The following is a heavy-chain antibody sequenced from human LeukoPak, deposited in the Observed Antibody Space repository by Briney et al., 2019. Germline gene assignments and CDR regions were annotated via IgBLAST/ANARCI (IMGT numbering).Heavy chain of an antibody. CDR3: TKDLGDYNNYGAHY. D-gene: IGHD4-11*01. Sequence: GGSLRLSCASSGFTFNNYALTWVPQAPGRGLEGVSGLSGSGGSAYYADSVKGRFSISRDNLKNTLYLQMNSLRAEDTAIYFCTKDLGDYNNYGAHYWGQGTLVTVSS. CDR1: GFTFNNYA. J-gene: IGHJ4*02. V-gene: IGHV3-23*01. CDR2: LSGSGGSA.